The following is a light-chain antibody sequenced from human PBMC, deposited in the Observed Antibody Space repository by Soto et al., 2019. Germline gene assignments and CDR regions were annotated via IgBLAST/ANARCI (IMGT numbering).Light chain of an antibody. J-gene: IGKJ3*01. CDR1: QSISMC. CDR3: QQYNSYSQFT. CDR2: PAY. V-gene: IGKV1-16*01. Sequence: DIPMTQSPSSVSASVGDRATITCRASQSISMCVAWYQQKPGKAPNLLIPPAYSLHSAVPSRFSGSGSGTDFNLTLTSLKPDAVAADYCQQYNSYSQFTFGPGTKVDIK.